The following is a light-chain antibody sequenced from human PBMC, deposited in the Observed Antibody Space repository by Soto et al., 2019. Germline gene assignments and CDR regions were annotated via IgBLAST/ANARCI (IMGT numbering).Light chain of an antibody. CDR3: QQYGSSPET. J-gene: IGKJ1*01. CDR2: GAS. CDR1: QSVSSSF. V-gene: IGKV3-20*01. Sequence: EIVLTQSPGTLSLSPGERATLSCRASQSVSSSFLAWYQQKPGQAPRLLMYGASSRATDIPARFSGSGSGTDFTLTITRLEPEDFAVYYCQQYGSSPETFGQGTKVEMK.